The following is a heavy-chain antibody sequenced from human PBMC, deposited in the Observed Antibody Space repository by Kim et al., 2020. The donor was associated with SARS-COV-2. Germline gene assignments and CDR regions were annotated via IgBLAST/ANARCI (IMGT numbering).Heavy chain of an antibody. CDR1: GYTFTGYY. Sequence: ASVKVSCKASGYTFTGYYMHWVRQAPGQGLEWMGRINPNSGGTNYAQKFQGRVTMTRDTSISTAYMELSRLRSGDTAVYYCATGPEGVTTRGIPAIPPDWGQGTLVTVSS. J-gene: IGHJ4*02. CDR2: INPNSGGT. CDR3: ATGPEGVTTRGIPAIPPD. D-gene: IGHD2-2*02. V-gene: IGHV1-2*06.